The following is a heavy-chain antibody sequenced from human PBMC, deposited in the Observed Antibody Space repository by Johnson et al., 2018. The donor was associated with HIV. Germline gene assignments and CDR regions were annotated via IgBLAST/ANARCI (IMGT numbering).Heavy chain of an antibody. D-gene: IGHD2-2*03. Sequence: MQLVESGGGVVRPGGSLRLSCAASGFTFDDYGMSWVRQAPGKGLEWVSGINWNGGSTGYADSVKGRFPISRDNAKNSLYLQMNSLRAEDTALYDCARGAPVVIVVVPAAFDIWGQGTLVTVSS. CDR3: ARGAPVVIVVVPAAFDI. CDR2: INWNGGST. V-gene: IGHV3-20*01. CDR1: GFTFDDYG. J-gene: IGHJ3*02.